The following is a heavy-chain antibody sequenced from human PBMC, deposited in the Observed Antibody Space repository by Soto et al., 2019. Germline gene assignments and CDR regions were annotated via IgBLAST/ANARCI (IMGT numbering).Heavy chain of an antibody. Sequence: EVQLVESGGGLVQPGGSLKLSCAASGFTFSGSAMHWVRQASGKGLEWVGRIRSKANSYATAYAASVKGRFTISRDDSKNTAYLQMNSLKTEDTAVYYCTRRPMVRGVNSGNYGMDVCGQGTTVTVSS. J-gene: IGHJ6*02. D-gene: IGHD3-10*01. V-gene: IGHV3-73*02. CDR3: TRRPMVRGVNSGNYGMDV. CDR1: GFTFSGSA. CDR2: IRSKANSYAT.